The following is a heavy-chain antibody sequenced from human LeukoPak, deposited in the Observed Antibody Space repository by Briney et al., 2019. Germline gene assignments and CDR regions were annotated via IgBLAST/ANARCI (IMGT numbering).Heavy chain of an antibody. Sequence: ASVKVSCKAAGYTFTGYYMHWVRQAPGQGLEWMGWINPNSGGTNYAQKFQGRVTMARDTSISTAYMELSRLRSDDTAVYYCARGTKTYEPPHPLGDYWAQGTLVTVSS. CDR1: GYTFTGYY. V-gene: IGHV1-2*02. D-gene: IGHD3-22*01. J-gene: IGHJ4*02. CDR3: ARGTKTYEPPHPLGDY. CDR2: INPNSGGT.